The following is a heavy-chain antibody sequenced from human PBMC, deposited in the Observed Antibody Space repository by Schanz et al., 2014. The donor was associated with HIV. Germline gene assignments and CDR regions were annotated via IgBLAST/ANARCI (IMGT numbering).Heavy chain of an antibody. V-gene: IGHV1-18*01. CDR3: ARSNYDILRERAYYYYYGLDV. D-gene: IGHD3-9*01. CDR2: ISAYNGNI. J-gene: IGHJ6*02. Sequence: QVQLVQSGAEMKKPGASVKVSCKASGYTFTSYGISWVRQAPGQGLEWMGWISAYNGNIFYPKELRGRVTMTTDTSTPTASMELRSLTSDDTAVYFCARSNYDILRERAYYYYYGLDVWGQGTTVTVSS. CDR1: GYTFTSYG.